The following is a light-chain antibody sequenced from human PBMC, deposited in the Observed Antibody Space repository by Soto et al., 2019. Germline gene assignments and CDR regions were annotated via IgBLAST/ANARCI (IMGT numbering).Light chain of an antibody. CDR2: GAS. J-gene: IGKJ3*01. Sequence: EILMTQSPATLSVSPGERATLSCRASQSVSSNLAWYQQKPGQGPRLLIYGASTRATGIPARFSGSGSGTEFTLTISSLQSEDFAVYYCQQYNNWPRTFGPGTKVDIK. CDR1: QSVSSN. V-gene: IGKV3-15*01. CDR3: QQYNNWPRT.